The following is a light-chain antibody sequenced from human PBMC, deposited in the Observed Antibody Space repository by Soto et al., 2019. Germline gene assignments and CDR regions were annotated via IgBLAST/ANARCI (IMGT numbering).Light chain of an antibody. CDR2: SAS. Sequence: EIQMTQSPSTLSASVGDRVTITCRASDYVSSWVAWYQQKPGKAPNLLIHSASTLERGVPPRFSGSGSGTEFTLTIPSLQPDDFATYYCQQYNTYSWTFGQGTKL. CDR3: QQYNTYSWT. CDR1: DYVSSW. V-gene: IGKV1-5*03. J-gene: IGKJ2*02.